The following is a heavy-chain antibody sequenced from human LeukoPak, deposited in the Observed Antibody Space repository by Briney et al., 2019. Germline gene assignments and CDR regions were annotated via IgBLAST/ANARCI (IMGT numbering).Heavy chain of an antibody. CDR1: GFTFTNAW. J-gene: IGHJ4*02. CDR2: IKEDGTET. D-gene: IGHD5-24*01. Sequence: GGSLRLSCAASGFTFTNAWMSWVRLAPGKGLEWVANIKEDGTETYYVDSVKGRFTISRDNAKNSLYLQMNSLRVEDTAVYYCAKEGRSLQTYWGQGTLVTVSS. V-gene: IGHV3-7*03. CDR3: AKEGRSLQTY.